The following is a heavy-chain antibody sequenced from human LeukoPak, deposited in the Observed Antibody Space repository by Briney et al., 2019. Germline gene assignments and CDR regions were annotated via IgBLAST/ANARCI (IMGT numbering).Heavy chain of an antibody. CDR3: ARDRLKVGATLFDY. D-gene: IGHD1-26*01. J-gene: IGHJ4*02. Sequence: PSETLSLTCTYSGGSISSSSYYWSWIRQSPGKGLEWIGYIYYSESTYYKPSLKSRVTISVDTSKNQFSLKLSSVTAADTAVYYCARDRLKVGATLFDYWGQGTLVTVSS. V-gene: IGHV4-61*01. CDR1: GGSISSSSYY. CDR2: IYYSEST.